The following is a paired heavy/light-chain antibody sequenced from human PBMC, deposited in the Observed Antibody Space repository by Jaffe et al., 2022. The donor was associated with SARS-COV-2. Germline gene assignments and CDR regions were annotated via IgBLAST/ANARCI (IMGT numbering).Light chain of an antibody. CDR1: HSLVHSDGNTY. J-gene: IGKJ3*01. CDR2: KVS. CDR3: MQATHWPPFI. Sequence: DVVMTQSPLSLSVTLGQPASISCRSSHSLVHSDGNTYLNWFHQRPGQSPRRLIYKVSDRDSGVPDRFSGSGSGTDFTLEISRVEAEDVGVYYCMQATHWPPFIFGPGTKVDIK. V-gene: IGKV2-30*02.
Heavy chain of an antibody. D-gene: IGHD2-21*01. CDR3: VRDESAVPTYRLDY. Sequence: EVQLVESGGGLVQPGGSVRLSCAASAFTFSYYAMTWVRLAPGKGLEWVAHINEDGSRKYYVDSVKGRFTVSRDNAKNSLYLQMNSLRPEDTAVYYCVRDESAVPTYRLDYWGQGTLVTVSS. CDR2: INEDGSRK. J-gene: IGHJ4*02. CDR1: AFTFSYYA. V-gene: IGHV3-7*01.